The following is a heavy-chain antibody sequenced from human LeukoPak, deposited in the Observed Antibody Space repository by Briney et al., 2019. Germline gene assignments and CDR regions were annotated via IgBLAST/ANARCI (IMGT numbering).Heavy chain of an antibody. CDR2: INPNSGGT. CDR3: ARGPHDSSGYEYYYYGMDV. D-gene: IGHD3-22*01. J-gene: IGHJ6*02. V-gene: IGHV1-2*02. Sequence: ASVXVSCKASGHTFTGYYMHWVRQAPGQGLEWMGWINPNSGGTNYAQKFQGRVTMTRDTSISTAYMELSRLRSDDTAVYYCARGPHDSSGYEYYYYGMDVWGQGTTVTVSS. CDR1: GHTFTGYY.